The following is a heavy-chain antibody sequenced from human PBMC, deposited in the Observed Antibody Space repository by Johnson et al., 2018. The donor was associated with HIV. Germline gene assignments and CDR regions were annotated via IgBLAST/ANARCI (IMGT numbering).Heavy chain of an antibody. CDR2: INWNGDTT. CDR3: ATLTVRSRAFDI. J-gene: IGHJ3*02. CDR1: GFIFENFG. D-gene: IGHD4-17*01. Sequence: VESGGAMVRPGGSLRLSCIGTGFIFENFGMSWVRQGPGTGLEWLSGINWNGDTTTYADSVKGRFTVSRDNAKTSLYLQLDGLRAEDTALYYCATLTVRSRAFDIWGQGTLVTVSS. V-gene: IGHV3-20*04.